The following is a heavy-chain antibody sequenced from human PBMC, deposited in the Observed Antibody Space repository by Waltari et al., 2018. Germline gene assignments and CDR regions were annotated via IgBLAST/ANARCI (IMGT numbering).Heavy chain of an antibody. CDR3: ATHRSNWGTFDY. Sequence: QVQLQESGPGLVKPSETLSLTCTVSGGSVSSGSYYWSWIRQPPGKGLEWIGYIYYSGSTNYNPSRKSRVTISVDTSKNQFSLKLSSVTAADTAVYYCATHRSNWGTFDYWGQGTLVTVSS. D-gene: IGHD7-27*01. V-gene: IGHV4-61*01. CDR2: IYYSGST. J-gene: IGHJ4*02. CDR1: GGSVSSGSYY.